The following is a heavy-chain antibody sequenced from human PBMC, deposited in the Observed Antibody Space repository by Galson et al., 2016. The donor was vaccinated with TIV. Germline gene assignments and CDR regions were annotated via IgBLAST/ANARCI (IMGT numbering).Heavy chain of an antibody. J-gene: IGHJ6*02. CDR3: ARDIDGGNNYGMDV. Sequence: SVKVSCKASGHSFLTYDINWVRQAPGQGLEWMGWMNPNTGKTGYAQKFQGRVTKTRNIATSTAYMELSGLRSEDTAVYYCARDIDGGNNYGMDVWGQGTTVIVSS. V-gene: IGHV1-8*02. CDR2: MNPNTGKT. D-gene: IGHD5-24*01. CDR1: GHSFLTYD.